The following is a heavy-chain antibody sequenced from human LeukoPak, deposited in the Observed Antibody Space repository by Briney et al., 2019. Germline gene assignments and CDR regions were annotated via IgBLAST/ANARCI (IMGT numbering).Heavy chain of an antibody. Sequence: PGGSLRLSCEASGFFFSSYTMNWVRQAPGKGLEWVASLSRSSSYTYYAESLKGRFTISRDDAKNSLYLQIDSLRAEDTAVYYCARDRGYSTFDYWGQGTLATVSS. CDR2: LSRSSSYT. J-gene: IGHJ4*02. D-gene: IGHD4-23*01. CDR1: GFFFSSYT. V-gene: IGHV3-21*01. CDR3: ARDRGYSTFDY.